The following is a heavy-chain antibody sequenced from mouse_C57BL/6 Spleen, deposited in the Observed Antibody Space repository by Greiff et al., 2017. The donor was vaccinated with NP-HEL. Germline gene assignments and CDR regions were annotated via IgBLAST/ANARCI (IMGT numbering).Heavy chain of an antibody. CDR2: IYPGDGDT. V-gene: IGHV1-82*01. D-gene: IGHD3-1*01. J-gene: IGHJ4*01. CDR1: GYAFSSSW. Sequence: QVQLLQSGPELVKPGASVKISCKASGYAFSSSWMNWVKQRPGKGLEWIGRIYPGDGDTNYNGKFKGKATLTADKSSSTAYMQLSSLTSEDSAVYFCARSGAYAMDYWGQGTSVTVSS. CDR3: ARSGAYAMDY.